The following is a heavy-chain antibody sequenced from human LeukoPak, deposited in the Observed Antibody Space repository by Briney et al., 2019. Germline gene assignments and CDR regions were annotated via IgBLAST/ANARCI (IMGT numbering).Heavy chain of an antibody. V-gene: IGHV3-74*01. J-gene: IGHJ4*02. Sequence: GGSLRLSCAASGFTFSNYWMHWVRQAPGKGLVWVSRINSDGRSTKYADSVKGRFTISRDNAKNTLYLQLNSLRVEDTAVYYCARESVLRGYSYGYADSWGQGTLVTVSS. CDR3: ARESVLRGYSYGYADS. D-gene: IGHD5-18*01. CDR2: INSDGRST. CDR1: GFTFSNYW.